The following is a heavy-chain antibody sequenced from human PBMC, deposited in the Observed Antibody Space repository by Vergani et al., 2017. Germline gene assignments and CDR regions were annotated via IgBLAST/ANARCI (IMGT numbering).Heavy chain of an antibody. CDR2: ISWNSGSI. CDR1: GFTFDDYA. CDR3: AKAATPSYYYYGMDV. V-gene: IGHV3-9*01. D-gene: IGHD2-15*01. J-gene: IGHJ6*02. Sequence: EVQLVESGGGLVQPGRSPRLSCAASGFTFDDYAMHWVRQAPGKGLEWVSGISWNSGSIGYADSVKGRFTISRDNAKNSLYLQMNSLRAEDTALYYCAKAATPSYYYYGMDVWGQGTTVTVSS.